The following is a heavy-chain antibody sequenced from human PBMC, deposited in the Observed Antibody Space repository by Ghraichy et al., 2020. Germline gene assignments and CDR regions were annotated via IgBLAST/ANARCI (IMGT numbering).Heavy chain of an antibody. D-gene: IGHD2-8*01. Sequence: GGSLRLSCAASGFTFSSYSMNWVRQAPGKGLEWVSSISSSSSYIYYADSVKGRFTISRDNAKNSLYLQMNSLRAEDTAVYYCASLYAPDSYYYYGMDVWGQGTTVTVSS. CDR3: ASLYAPDSYYYYGMDV. CDR2: ISSSSSYI. V-gene: IGHV3-21*01. J-gene: IGHJ6*02. CDR1: GFTFSSYS.